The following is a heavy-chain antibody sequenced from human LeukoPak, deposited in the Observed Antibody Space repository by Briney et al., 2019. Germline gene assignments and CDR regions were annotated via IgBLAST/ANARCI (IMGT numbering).Heavy chain of an antibody. D-gene: IGHD2-15*01. CDR1: GFTFDDYA. Sequence: TGGSLRLSCAASGFTFDDYAMHWVRQAPGKGLEWVSLISEDGGSTYYADSVKGRFTISRDNAKNSLYLQMNSLRAEDTAVYYCARDKTQVVAATLFDYWGQGTLVTVSS. CDR2: ISEDGGST. V-gene: IGHV3-43*02. J-gene: IGHJ4*02. CDR3: ARDKTQVVAATLFDY.